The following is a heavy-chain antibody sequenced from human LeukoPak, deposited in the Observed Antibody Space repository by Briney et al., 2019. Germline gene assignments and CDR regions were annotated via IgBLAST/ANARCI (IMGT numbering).Heavy chain of an antibody. Sequence: GGSLRLSCAASGFTFTNYWMHWVRHAPGKGLVWVSRIKSDGSSTTYADSVKGRFTISRDNAENTLFLQMNSLRAEDTAVYYCARTAYCGADCHYYFDYWGQGALVTASS. J-gene: IGHJ4*02. D-gene: IGHD2-21*02. CDR2: IKSDGSST. V-gene: IGHV3-74*01. CDR1: GFTFTNYW. CDR3: ARTAYCGADCHYYFDY.